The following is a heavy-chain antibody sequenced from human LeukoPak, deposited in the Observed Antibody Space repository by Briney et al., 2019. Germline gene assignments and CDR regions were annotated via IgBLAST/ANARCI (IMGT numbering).Heavy chain of an antibody. CDR2: ISYDGSNK. J-gene: IGHJ4*02. CDR3: AKDPGEWLQIDY. D-gene: IGHD5-24*01. V-gene: IGHV3-30*18. CDR1: GFTLSSNG. Sequence: GRSLRLSCAASGFTLSSNGMHWVRQAPGKGLEWVAVISYDGSNKYYADSVKGRFTISRDNSWNTLFLQMNSLRAEDTAVYYCAKDPGEWLQIDYWGQGTLVTVSS.